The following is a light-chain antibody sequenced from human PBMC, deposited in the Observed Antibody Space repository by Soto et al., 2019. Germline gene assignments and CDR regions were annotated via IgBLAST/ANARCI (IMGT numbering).Light chain of an antibody. V-gene: IGLV6-57*04. CDR2: EDD. J-gene: IGLJ2*01. CDR1: SGSIGSNS. CDR3: QSYDTNTVV. Sequence: NFMVTQPHSVSESPGMTVTISCTRSSGSIGSNSVQWYRQRPGSAPTIVIYEDDQRPSGVPNRFAGSIDRSSNSASLTISGLQTEDEADYYCQSYDTNTVVFGGGTKLTVL.